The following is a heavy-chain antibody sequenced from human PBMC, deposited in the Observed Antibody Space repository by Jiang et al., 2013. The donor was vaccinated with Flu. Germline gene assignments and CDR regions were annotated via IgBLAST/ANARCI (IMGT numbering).Heavy chain of an antibody. D-gene: IGHD6-13*01. CDR3: ARDLIAAAPSSFDP. V-gene: IGHV1-18*01. Sequence: KVSCKASGYTFTSYGISWVRQAPGQGLEWMGWISAYNGNTNYAQKLQGRVTMTTDTSTSTAYMELRSLRSDDTAVYYCARDLIAAAPSSFDPWGQGTLVTVSS. CDR1: GYTFTSYG. CDR2: ISAYNGNT. J-gene: IGHJ5*02.